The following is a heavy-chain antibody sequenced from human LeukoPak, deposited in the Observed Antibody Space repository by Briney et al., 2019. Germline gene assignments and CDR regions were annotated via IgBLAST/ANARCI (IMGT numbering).Heavy chain of an antibody. V-gene: IGHV1-2*02. CDR2: INPNSGGT. Sequence: ASVKVSCKASGYTFTGYYMHWVRQAPGQGLEWMGWINPNSGGTNYAQKFQGRVTMTRDTSISTAYMELSRLRSDDTAVYYCARALLSVDRGYSYGYLPVDYWGQGTLVTVSS. CDR1: GYTFTGYY. J-gene: IGHJ4*02. CDR3: ARALLSVDRGYSYGYLPVDY. D-gene: IGHD5-18*01.